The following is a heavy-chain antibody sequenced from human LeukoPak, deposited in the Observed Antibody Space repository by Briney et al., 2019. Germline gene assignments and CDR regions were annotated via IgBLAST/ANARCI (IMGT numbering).Heavy chain of an antibody. V-gene: IGHV3-53*01. D-gene: IGHD5-18*01. CDR1: GFSISSKY. CDR2: TYSGGGT. Sequence: GGSLRLSCAASGFSISSKYMSWVRQAPGKGLEWVSVTYSGGGTYYADSVKGRFTISSDNSKNTLFLQMNNLRAEDTAVYYCARDGSGGYRNRGVFDIWGQGTMVTVSS. CDR3: ARDGSGGYRNRGVFDI. J-gene: IGHJ3*02.